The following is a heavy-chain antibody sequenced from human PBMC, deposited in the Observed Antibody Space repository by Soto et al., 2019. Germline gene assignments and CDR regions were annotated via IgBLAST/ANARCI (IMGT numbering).Heavy chain of an antibody. CDR1: GFTFSSYA. CDR2: ISGSGGST. D-gene: IGHD4-17*01. V-gene: IGHV3-23*01. J-gene: IGHJ5*02. Sequence: GGSLRLSCAASGFTFSSYAMSWVRQAPGKGLEWVSAISGSGGSTYYADSVKGRFTISRDNSKNTLYLQMNSLRAEDTAVYYCAKDGTAYGDYPGGEIDPWGQGTLVTVSS. CDR3: AKDGTAYGDYPGGEIDP.